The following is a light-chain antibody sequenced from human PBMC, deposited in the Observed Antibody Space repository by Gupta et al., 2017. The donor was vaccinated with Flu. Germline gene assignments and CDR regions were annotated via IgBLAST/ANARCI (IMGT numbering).Light chain of an antibody. J-gene: IGKJ1*01. V-gene: IGKV3-20*01. Sequence: RATLSCRASQSGSSSYLAWYQQKPGQAPRLLIYGASSRATGIPDRFSGSGSGTDFTLTISRLEPEDFAVYYCQQYAISPPWTFGQGTKVEIK. CDR3: QQYAISPPWT. CDR1: QSGSSSY. CDR2: GAS.